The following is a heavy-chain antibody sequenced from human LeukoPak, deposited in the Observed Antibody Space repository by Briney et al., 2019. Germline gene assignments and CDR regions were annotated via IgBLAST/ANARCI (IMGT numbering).Heavy chain of an antibody. Sequence: PGGSLRLSCAASGFTFSSYWMHWVRQAPGKGLVWVSRINSDGSSTSYADSVKGRFTISRDNAKNTLYLQMNSLRAEDTAVYYCAGGVGYCSSTSCYWWFDPWGQGTLVTVSS. CDR2: INSDGSST. CDR3: AGGVGYCSSTSCYWWFDP. CDR1: GFTFSSYW. V-gene: IGHV3-74*01. J-gene: IGHJ5*02. D-gene: IGHD2-2*01.